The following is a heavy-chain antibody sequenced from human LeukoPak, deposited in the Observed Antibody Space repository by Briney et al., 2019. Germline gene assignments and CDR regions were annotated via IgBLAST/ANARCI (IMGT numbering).Heavy chain of an antibody. CDR2: ISGSGGDT. CDR3: ATHWGSWFDP. CDR1: GFTFSSYA. Sequence: GGSLRLSCAASGFTFSSYAMHWVRQAPGKGLEWVSVISGSGGDTYYADSVKGRFTISRDNSKNTLYLQMNSLRAEDTAVYYCATHWGSWFDPWGQGTLVTVSS. D-gene: IGHD7-27*01. V-gene: IGHV3-23*01. J-gene: IGHJ5*02.